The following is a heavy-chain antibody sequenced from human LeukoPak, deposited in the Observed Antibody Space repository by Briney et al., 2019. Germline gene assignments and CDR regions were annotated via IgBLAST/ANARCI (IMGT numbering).Heavy chain of an antibody. CDR2: ISRSSIYM. CDR1: GFTFSNYN. J-gene: IGHJ4*02. Sequence: GGSLRLSCAASGFTFSNYNMNWVRQAPGKGLEWVSSISRSSIYMYYADSVKGRFTISRDNAKNSLYLQMNSLRAEDTAVYYCAKEGVAGSGSISYFDYWGQGTLVTVSS. CDR3: AKEGVAGSGSISYFDY. D-gene: IGHD6-19*01. V-gene: IGHV3-21*01.